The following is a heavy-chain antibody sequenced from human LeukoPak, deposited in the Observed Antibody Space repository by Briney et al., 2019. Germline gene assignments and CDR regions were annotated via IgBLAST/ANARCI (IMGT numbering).Heavy chain of an antibody. Sequence: GGSLRLSCAASGFTVSTTYMSWVRQAPGKGLEWVSVIYSGGSTYYADSVKGRFTISRDNSKNTLYLQMNSLRAEDTAVYYCATSMDFYVFDYWGQGTLVTVSS. J-gene: IGHJ4*02. V-gene: IGHV3-53*01. D-gene: IGHD3-3*01. CDR2: IYSGGST. CDR3: ATSMDFYVFDY. CDR1: GFTVSTTY.